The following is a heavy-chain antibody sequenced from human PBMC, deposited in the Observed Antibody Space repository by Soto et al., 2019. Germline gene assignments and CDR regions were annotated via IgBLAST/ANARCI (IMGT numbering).Heavy chain of an antibody. V-gene: IGHV1-46*01. CDR1: GYTFTSYY. CDR3: AREKDGYYDILTGDDAFDI. J-gene: IGHJ3*02. CDR2: INPSGGST. Sequence: ASVKVSCKASGYTFTSYYMHWVRQAPGQGLEWMGIINPSGGSTSYAQKFQGRVTMTRDTSTSTVYMELSSLRSEDTAVYYCAREKDGYYDILTGDDAFDIWGQGTTVTVSS. D-gene: IGHD3-9*01.